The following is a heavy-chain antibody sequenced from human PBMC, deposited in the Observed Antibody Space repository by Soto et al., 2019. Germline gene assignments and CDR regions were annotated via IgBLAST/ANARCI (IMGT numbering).Heavy chain of an antibody. CDR1: GFTFSSYS. CDR2: ISSSSSYI. CDR3: GRRDYDFWSGQSYCYYYGMDV. Sequence: EVQLVESGGGLVKPGGSLRLSCAASGFTFSSYSMNWVRQAPGKGLEWVSSISSSSSYIYYADSVKGRFTISRDNAKNSLYMQLHSQSAEDTAVYYCGRRDYDFWSGQSYCYYYGMDVWRQGSTVTDCS. V-gene: IGHV3-21*01. D-gene: IGHD3-3*01. J-gene: IGHJ6*02.